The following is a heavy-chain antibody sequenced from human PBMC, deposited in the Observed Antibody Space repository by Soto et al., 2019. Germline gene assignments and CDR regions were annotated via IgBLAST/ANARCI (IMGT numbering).Heavy chain of an antibody. Sequence: SETLSLTCTVSGGSISSYYWSWIRQPPGKGLEWIGYIYNSENTNYNPSLKSRVTISVDTSKNQFSLKLSSVTAADTAVYYCARANPGVTTVVTSHYFDYWGQGTLVTVSP. D-gene: IGHD4-17*01. CDR2: IYNSENT. CDR1: GGSISSYY. CDR3: ARANPGVTTVVTSHYFDY. V-gene: IGHV4-59*01. J-gene: IGHJ4*02.